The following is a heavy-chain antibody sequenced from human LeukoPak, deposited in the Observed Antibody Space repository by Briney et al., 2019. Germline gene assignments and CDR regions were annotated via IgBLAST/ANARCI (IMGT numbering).Heavy chain of an antibody. J-gene: IGHJ4*02. CDR1: WFTVSSNH. D-gene: IGHD1-1*01. Sequence: AGGDLLLFCAAFWFTVSSNHLSWVRQGPGEGLEWVLVIYSGGSRDYADSVKGRFTISRDNLKNTLYLQMNSLRAEDTAVYYCARGPAGYNWGQGTLVTFSS. V-gene: IGHV3-53*01. CDR2: IYSGGSR. CDR3: ARGPAGYN.